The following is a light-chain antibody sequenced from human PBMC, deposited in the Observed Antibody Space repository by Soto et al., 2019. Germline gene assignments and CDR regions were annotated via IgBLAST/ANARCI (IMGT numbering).Light chain of an antibody. V-gene: IGLV1-44*01. J-gene: IGLJ2*01. CDR3: AAWHDSLNGPV. Sequence: QSVLTQPPSASGTPGQRVTISCSGGSSNIGSHTVNWYQHLPGTAPKLLIYSNNQRPSGLPDRFSGSVSGTSASLAISGLQSEDEADYYCAAWHDSLNGPVFGGGTKLTVL. CDR2: SNN. CDR1: SSNIGSHT.